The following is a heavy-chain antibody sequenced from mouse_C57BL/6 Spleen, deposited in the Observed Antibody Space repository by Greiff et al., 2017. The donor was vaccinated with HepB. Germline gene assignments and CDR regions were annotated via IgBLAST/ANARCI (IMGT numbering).Heavy chain of an antibody. CDR2: IYPGDGDT. V-gene: IGHV1-82*01. J-gene: IGHJ3*01. CDR1: GYAFSSSW. D-gene: IGHD2-2*01. CDR3: ARRQDMGGYDWFAY. Sequence: VQLQQSGPELVKPGASVKISCKASGYAFSSSWMNWVKQRPGKGLEWIGRIYPGDGDTNYNGKFKGKATLTADKSSSTAYMQLSSLTSEDSAVYFCARRQDMGGYDWFAYWGQGTLVTVSA.